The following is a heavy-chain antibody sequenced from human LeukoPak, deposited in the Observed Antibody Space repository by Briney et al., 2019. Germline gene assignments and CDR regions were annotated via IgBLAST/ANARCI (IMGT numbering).Heavy chain of an antibody. CDR3: AKDPYGTRYFDY. V-gene: IGHV3-23*01. CDR1: GFTFSRNA. CDR2: LSGSGGDT. D-gene: IGHD2-2*01. Sequence: GGSLRLSCVASGFTFSRNAMSWVRQAPGKGLEWVSSLSGSGGDTYYADSVKGRFTISRDNSKNTVYLQMNSLKAEGTAVYYCAKDPYGTRYFDYWGQGTLVTVSS. J-gene: IGHJ4*02.